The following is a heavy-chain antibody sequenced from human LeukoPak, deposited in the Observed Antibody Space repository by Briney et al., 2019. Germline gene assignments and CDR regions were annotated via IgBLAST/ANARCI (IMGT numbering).Heavy chain of an antibody. CDR1: GYTFTSYD. Sequence: ASVKVSCKASGYTFTSYDINWVRQATGQGLEWMGWMNPNSGNTGYAQKFQGRVTVTRNTSISTAYMELSSLRSEDTAVYYCARGRNLRRLPLYMDVWGKGTTVTVSS. D-gene: IGHD1-1*01. CDR2: MNPNSGNT. J-gene: IGHJ6*03. V-gene: IGHV1-8*01. CDR3: ARGRNLRRLPLYMDV.